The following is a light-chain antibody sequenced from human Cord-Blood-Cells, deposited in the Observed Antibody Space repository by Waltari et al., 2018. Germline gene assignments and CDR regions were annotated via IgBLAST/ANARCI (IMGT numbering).Light chain of an antibody. CDR1: ALPKQY. V-gene: IGLV3-10*01. CDR3: YSTDSSGNHRGV. J-gene: IGLJ3*02. CDR2: EDS. Sequence: SYELTQSPSVSVSPGQTARITCSGDALPKQYAYWYQQKSGQAPVLVIYEDSKRPSGIPERFSGSSSGTMATLTISGAQVEDEADYYCYSTDSSGNHRGVFGGGTKLTVL.